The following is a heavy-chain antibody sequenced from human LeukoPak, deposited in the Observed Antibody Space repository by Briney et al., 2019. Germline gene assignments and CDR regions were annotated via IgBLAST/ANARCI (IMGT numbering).Heavy chain of an antibody. V-gene: IGHV4-34*01. CDR2: INPSRNT. Sequence: SETLSLTCAVFGGSFSGYYWNWIRQPPGKGLEWIGQINPSRNTNYNPSLKSRVTISVDTSKNQFSLKLSSVTAADTAVYYCASSGYSSSWYLFDYWGQGTLVTVSS. CDR3: ASSGYSSSWYLFDY. J-gene: IGHJ4*02. D-gene: IGHD6-13*01. CDR1: GGSFSGYY.